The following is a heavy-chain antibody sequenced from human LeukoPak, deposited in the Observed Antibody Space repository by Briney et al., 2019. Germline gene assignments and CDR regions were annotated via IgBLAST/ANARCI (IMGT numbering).Heavy chain of an antibody. D-gene: IGHD3-10*01. CDR2: ISYNGRSI. CDR3: ARVGETGHYYGSGSYHSHLDY. CDR1: GFIFSTYE. J-gene: IGHJ4*02. V-gene: IGHV3-48*03. Sequence: PGGSLRLSCAASGFIFSTYEMNWVRQAPGKGLEWLSYISYNGRSIYYADSVKGRFTISRDNAYNSLYLQMNSLRAEDTALYYCARVGETGHYYGSGSYHSHLDYWGQGTLVTVSS.